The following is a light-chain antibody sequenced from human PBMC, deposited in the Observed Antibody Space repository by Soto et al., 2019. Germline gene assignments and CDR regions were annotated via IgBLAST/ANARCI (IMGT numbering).Light chain of an antibody. J-gene: IGKJ4*01. V-gene: IGKV3-15*01. CDR3: QQYNNWPPLT. CDR2: GAS. CDR1: QSVSSN. Sequence: EIVMTQSPATLSVSPGERATLSCRASQSVSSNLAGYQQKPGQAPRLLIYGASTRATGLPARFSGSGSGTEFTLTISSLQSEDFAVYYCQQYNNWPPLTFGGGTKVEIK.